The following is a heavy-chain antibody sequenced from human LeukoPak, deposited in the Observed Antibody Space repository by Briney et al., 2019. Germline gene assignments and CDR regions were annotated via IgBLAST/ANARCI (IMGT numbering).Heavy chain of an antibody. V-gene: IGHV4-4*07. J-gene: IGHJ4*02. CDR1: GGSISSYY. CDR3: ARALRGYSGYDYYFDY. CDR2: IYTSGST. Sequence: SETLSLTCTVSGGSISSYYWSWIRQPAGKGLEWIGRIYTSGSTNYNPSLKSRVTMSVDTSKNQFSLKLSSVTAADTAVYYCARALRGYSGYDYYFDYWGQGTLVTVSS. D-gene: IGHD5-12*01.